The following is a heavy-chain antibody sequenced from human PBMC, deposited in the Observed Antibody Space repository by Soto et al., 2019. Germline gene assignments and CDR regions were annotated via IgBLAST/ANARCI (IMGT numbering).Heavy chain of an antibody. D-gene: IGHD2-2*01. J-gene: IGHJ6*03. Sequence: QVQLQQWGAVLLKPSETLSLTCAVYGGAFSGYYWSWMRQPPGEGREWIGEINHSGSSNYNPSLKSRVTISVDTSTNYFSLKLRSVTGADTAVYYCARTNPIVVVPAAFTLHYYYYTDVWGKGTTVTVS. CDR3: ARTNPIVVVPAAFTLHYYYYTDV. V-gene: IGHV4-34*01. CDR1: GGAFSGYY. CDR2: INHSGSS.